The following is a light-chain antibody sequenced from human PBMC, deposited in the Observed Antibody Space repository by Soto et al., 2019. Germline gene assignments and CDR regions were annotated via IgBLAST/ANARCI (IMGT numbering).Light chain of an antibody. V-gene: IGKV1-5*03. CDR3: QPYNSDSRT. Sequence: DIQMTQSPSTLSASVGDRVTITCRASQSITTYLAWYQQKPGGAPKLLIYQASTLERGVPSRFSGSGSGTEYTLTISSLQPDDFATYYCQPYNSDSRTFGQGTRV. J-gene: IGKJ1*01. CDR2: QAS. CDR1: QSITTY.